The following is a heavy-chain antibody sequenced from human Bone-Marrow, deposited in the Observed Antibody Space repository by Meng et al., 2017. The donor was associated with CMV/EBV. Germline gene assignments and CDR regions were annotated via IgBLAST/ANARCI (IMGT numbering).Heavy chain of an antibody. V-gene: IGHV4-4*02. CDR1: GGSISSSNW. J-gene: IGHJ6*02. Sequence: GSLRLSCAVSGGSISSSNWWSWVRQPPGKGLEWIGEIYHSGSTNYNPSLKSRVTISVDKSKNQFSLKLSSVTAADTAVYYCAREGRGKYYYYGMDVWGQGTTVTVSS. CDR2: IYHSGST. D-gene: IGHD3-10*01. CDR3: AREGRGKYYYYGMDV.